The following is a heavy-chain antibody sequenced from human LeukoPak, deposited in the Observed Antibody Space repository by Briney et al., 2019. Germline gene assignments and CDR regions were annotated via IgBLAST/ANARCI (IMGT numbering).Heavy chain of an antibody. CDR3: ARGGVPYGDYYWFDP. CDR2: INHSGST. D-gene: IGHD4-17*01. V-gene: IGHV4-34*01. CDR1: GGSFSGYY. Sequence: PSETLSLTCAVYGGSFSGYYWSWIRHPPGKGLEWIGEINHSGSTNYNPSLKSRGTISVDTSKNQFSLKLSSVTAADTAVYYCARGGVPYGDYYWFDPWGQGTLVTVSS. J-gene: IGHJ5*02.